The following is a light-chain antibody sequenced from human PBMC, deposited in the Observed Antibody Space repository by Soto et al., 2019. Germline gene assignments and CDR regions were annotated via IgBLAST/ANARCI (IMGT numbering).Light chain of an antibody. CDR1: QSISSW. V-gene: IGKV1-5*01. Sequence: DIQLTQSPSKMAASVCDTVNSTSRASQSISSWLAWYQQKPGKAPKLLMYDASTLESGVPSRFSGSGSVTEFTLTISSLQPDDFATYYCQKHKSYSLWAVGQGTKVDIK. J-gene: IGKJ1*01. CDR3: QKHKSYSLWA. CDR2: DAS.